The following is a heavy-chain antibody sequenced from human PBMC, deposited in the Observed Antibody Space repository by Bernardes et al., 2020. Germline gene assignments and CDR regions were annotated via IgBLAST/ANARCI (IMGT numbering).Heavy chain of an antibody. J-gene: IGHJ4*02. V-gene: IGHV4-59*01. CDR2: IYYSGST. CDR1: GGSINNYY. Sequence: SEPLSLTCTVSGGSINNYYWSWIRQPPGKGLEWIGYIYYSGSTNYNPSLKSRVTISVDTSKNQFSLKLSSVTAADTAVYYCARDSPVVWGQGTLVTVSS. CDR3: ARDSPVV.